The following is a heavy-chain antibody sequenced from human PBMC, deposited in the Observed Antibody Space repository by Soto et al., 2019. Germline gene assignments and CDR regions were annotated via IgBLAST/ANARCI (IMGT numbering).Heavy chain of an antibody. CDR2: IYYSGST. D-gene: IGHD1-7*01. J-gene: IGHJ6*02. CDR1: GGSISSSSYY. Sequence: QLQLQESGPGLVKPSETLSLTCTVSGGSISSSSYYWGWIRQPPGKGLERIGSIYYSGSTYYNPSLKSRVTISVDTSKNQFSLKLSSVTAADTAVYYCATIRRLELLYYYYGMDVWGQGTTVTVSS. CDR3: ATIRRLELLYYYYGMDV. V-gene: IGHV4-39*01.